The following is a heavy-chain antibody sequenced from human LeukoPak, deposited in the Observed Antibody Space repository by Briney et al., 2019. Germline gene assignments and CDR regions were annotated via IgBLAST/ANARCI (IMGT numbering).Heavy chain of an antibody. CDR1: GYSISSGYY. V-gene: IGHV4-38-2*02. CDR3: ARSGSGSYYDFDY. D-gene: IGHD1-26*01. CDR2: IYHSGST. Sequence: SETLSLTCTVSGYSISSGYYWGWIRQPPGKGLEWIGSIYHSGSTYYNPPLKSRVTISVDTSKNQFSLKLSSVTAADTAVYYCARSGSGSYYDFDYWGQGTLVTVSS. J-gene: IGHJ4*02.